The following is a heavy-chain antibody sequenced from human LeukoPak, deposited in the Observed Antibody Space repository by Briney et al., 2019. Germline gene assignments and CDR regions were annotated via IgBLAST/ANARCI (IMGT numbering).Heavy chain of an antibody. CDR1: GVTFSSYE. J-gene: IGHJ4*02. Sequence: TGGSLRLSCAASGVTFSSYEMNWVRQAPGKGLEWVSYISSSGSTIYYADSVKGRFTTSRDNAKNSLYLQMNSLRAEDTAVYYCARESGSQTDYWGQGTLVTVSS. V-gene: IGHV3-48*03. CDR3: ARESGSQTDY. CDR2: ISSSGSTI. D-gene: IGHD1-26*01.